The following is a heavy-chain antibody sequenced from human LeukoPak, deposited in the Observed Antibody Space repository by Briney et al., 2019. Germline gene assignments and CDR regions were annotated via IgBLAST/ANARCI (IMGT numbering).Heavy chain of an antibody. Sequence: SETLSLTCAVYGGSFSGYYWSWIRQPPGKGLEWIGEINHSGSTNYNPSLKSRVTISVDTSKNQFSLKLSSVTAADTAVYYCARHKAADNLYYYYYMDVWGKGTTVTVSS. D-gene: IGHD1-14*01. J-gene: IGHJ6*03. CDR1: GGSFSGYY. CDR3: ARHKAADNLYYYYYMDV. CDR2: INHSGST. V-gene: IGHV4-34*01.